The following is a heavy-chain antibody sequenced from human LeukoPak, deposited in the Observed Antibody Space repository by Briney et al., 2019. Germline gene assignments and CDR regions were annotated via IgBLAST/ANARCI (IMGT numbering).Heavy chain of an antibody. D-gene: IGHD3-22*01. V-gene: IGHV4-61*10. J-gene: IGHJ6*03. CDR2: IYYSGST. CDR3: TRGSIAYYYMDV. CDR1: SGSISSGSYY. Sequence: PSETLSLTCTVSSGSISSGSYYWSWIRQPAGKGLEWIGNIYYSGSTNYNPSLKSRVTISVDTSKNQFSLKLSSVTAADTAVYYCTRGSIAYYYMDVWGKGTTVTISS.